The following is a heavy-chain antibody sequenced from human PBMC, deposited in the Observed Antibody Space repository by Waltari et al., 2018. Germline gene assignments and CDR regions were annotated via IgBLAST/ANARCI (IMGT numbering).Heavy chain of an antibody. Sequence: QLQLQESGPGLVKPSETLSLTCTVSGGSISSSSYYWGWIRQPPGKGLEWFGSIYYSGSTYYNPALKSRVTISVDTSKNQFSLKLSSVTAADTAVYYCARLKMALGSLGGGMDVWGQGTTVTVSS. D-gene: IGHD3-16*01. V-gene: IGHV4-39*07. CDR1: GGSISSSSYY. CDR3: ARLKMALGSLGGGMDV. CDR2: IYYSGST. J-gene: IGHJ6*02.